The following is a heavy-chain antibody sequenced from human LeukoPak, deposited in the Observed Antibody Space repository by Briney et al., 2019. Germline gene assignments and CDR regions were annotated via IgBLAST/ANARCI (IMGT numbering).Heavy chain of an antibody. CDR1: GGSLSSGGYY. CDR3: ARGAETYYYDSSGYGY. V-gene: IGHV4-31*03. D-gene: IGHD3-22*01. CDR2: IYYGGRN. Sequence: PSQTLSLSCTVSGGSLSSGGYYSSWIRQHPGNGLEWNGYIYYGGRNYLNPSLKSRVTIAVDASKNQFSLKLSSVTAADTAVYYCARGAETYYYDSSGYGYWGQGTLVTVSS. J-gene: IGHJ4*02.